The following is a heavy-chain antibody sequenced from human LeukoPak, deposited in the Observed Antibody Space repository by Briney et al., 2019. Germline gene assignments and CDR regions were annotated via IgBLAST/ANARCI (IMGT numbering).Heavy chain of an antibody. D-gene: IGHD5-18*01. CDR1: GGSISSSSYY. V-gene: IGHV4-39*01. CDR2: IYYSGST. CDR3: AGYTHPPMGMVLVPITY. J-gene: IGHJ4*02. Sequence: SETLSLTCTVSGGSISSSSYYWGWIRQPPGKGLEWIGSIYYSGSTYYNPSLKSRVTISVDTSKNQFSLKLSSVTASDTAVYYCAGYTHPPMGMVLVPITYGGRETLVTASS.